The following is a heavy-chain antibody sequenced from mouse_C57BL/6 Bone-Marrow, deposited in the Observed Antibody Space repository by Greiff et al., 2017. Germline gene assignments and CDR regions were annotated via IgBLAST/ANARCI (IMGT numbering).Heavy chain of an antibody. CDR1: GFTFSSYG. Sequence: EVKLVESGGDLVKPGGSLKLSCAASGFTFSSYGMSWVRQTPDKRLEWVATISSGGSYTYYPDSVKGRFTISRDNAKNTLYLQMSSLQSEDTAMYYCANSNYVYYAMDYWGQGTSVTVSS. CDR3: ANSNYVYYAMDY. CDR2: ISSGGSYT. J-gene: IGHJ4*01. D-gene: IGHD2-5*01. V-gene: IGHV5-6*01.